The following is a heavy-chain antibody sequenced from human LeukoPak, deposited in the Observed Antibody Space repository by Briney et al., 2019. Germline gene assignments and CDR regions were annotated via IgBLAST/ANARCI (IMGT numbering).Heavy chain of an antibody. V-gene: IGHV3-23*01. Sequence: PGGSLRLSCAASGFTFSSYAMTWVRQAPGKGLEWISAISGSAHSTSYADSVKGRFTISRDNSKNTLYLQMNSLRAEDTAIYYCARNTSGFKLGDAFDIWGKGTMVTVSS. CDR3: ARNTSGFKLGDAFDI. J-gene: IGHJ3*02. CDR1: GFTFSSYA. CDR2: ISGSAHST. D-gene: IGHD3-22*01.